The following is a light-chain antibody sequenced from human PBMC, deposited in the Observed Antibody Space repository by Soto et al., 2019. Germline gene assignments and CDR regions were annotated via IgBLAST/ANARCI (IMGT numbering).Light chain of an antibody. J-gene: IGKJ5*01. CDR3: QQYDSWRYT. Sequence: EIVLTQSPAILSVSPGERATLSCRASQSISRSLAWYQQKPGQAPRLLISDASTRATGIPARFSGSGSGTEFTLTISSLQSEDFAVYYCQQYDSWRYTFGQGTRLEIK. V-gene: IGKV3-15*01. CDR2: DAS. CDR1: QSISRS.